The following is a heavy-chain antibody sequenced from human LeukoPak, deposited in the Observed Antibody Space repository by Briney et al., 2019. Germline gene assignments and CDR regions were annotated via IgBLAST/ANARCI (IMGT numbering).Heavy chain of an antibody. CDR1: GGSISNYY. V-gene: IGHV3-23*01. Sequence: ETLSLTCSVSGGSISNYYWSWIRQAPGKGLEWVSGISGSGGSTYYADSVKGRFTISRDNSKNTLYVQMNSLRAEDTAVYYCAKARGFCSGGSCYNPFDPWGQGTLVTVSS. J-gene: IGHJ5*02. CDR3: AKARGFCSGGSCYNPFDP. CDR2: ISGSGGST. D-gene: IGHD2-15*01.